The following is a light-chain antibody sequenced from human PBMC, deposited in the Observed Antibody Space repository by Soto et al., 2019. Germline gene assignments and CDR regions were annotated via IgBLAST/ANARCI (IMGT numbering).Light chain of an antibody. CDR2: GAS. CDR3: QQCGGSPLFT. V-gene: IGKV3-20*01. CDR1: QSVSSTY. Sequence: IVLTQSPGTLSLSPGERATLSCRASQSVSSTYLAWYQQKPGQAPRLLMYGASSRATGIPDRFSGSGSGAEFTLTIIRLEDEDSAVYYCQQCGGSPLFTFGPGTKVDV. J-gene: IGKJ3*01.